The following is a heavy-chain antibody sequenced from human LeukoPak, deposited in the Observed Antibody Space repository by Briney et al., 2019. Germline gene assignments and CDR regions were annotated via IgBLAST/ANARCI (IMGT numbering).Heavy chain of an antibody. J-gene: IGHJ4*02. CDR3: ARSSMVRGVIILDY. CDR2: ISSNGGST. Sequence: GGSLRLSCAASGFTFSSYAMHWVRQAPGKGLEYASAISSNGGSTYYADSVKGRFTISRDSSKNTLYLQMGSLRAEDMAVYYCARSSMVRGVIILDYWGQGTLVTVSS. D-gene: IGHD3-10*01. V-gene: IGHV3-64*02. CDR1: GFTFSSYA.